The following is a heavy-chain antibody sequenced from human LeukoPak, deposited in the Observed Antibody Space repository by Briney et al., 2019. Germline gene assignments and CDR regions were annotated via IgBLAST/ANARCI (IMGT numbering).Heavy chain of an antibody. V-gene: IGHV3-30*04. CDR2: IYYDGSNQ. CDR1: GFTFSNYA. CDR3: ATDRNSGKYYDY. Sequence: GGSLRLSCAASGFTFSNYAMYWVRQAPGKGLEWVAVIYYDGSNQYYADSVKGRFTVSRDNAKNTLYLQMDSLRAEDTAVYYCATDRNSGKYYDYWGQGTLVTVSS. D-gene: IGHD1-26*01. J-gene: IGHJ4*02.